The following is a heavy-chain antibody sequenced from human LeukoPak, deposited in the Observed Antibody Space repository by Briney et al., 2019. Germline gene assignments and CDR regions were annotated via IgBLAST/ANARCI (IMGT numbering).Heavy chain of an antibody. J-gene: IGHJ5*02. CDR1: GGSFSGYY. D-gene: IGHD3-3*01. CDR2: INHSGST. Sequence: PSETLSLTCAVYGGSFSGYYWSWIRQPPGKGLEWIGEINHSGSTNYNPSLKSRVTISVDTSKNQFSLKLSSVTAADTAVYYCAKYDFSTTSPGSWFDPWGQGTLVTVSS. V-gene: IGHV4-34*01. CDR3: AKYDFSTTSPGSWFDP.